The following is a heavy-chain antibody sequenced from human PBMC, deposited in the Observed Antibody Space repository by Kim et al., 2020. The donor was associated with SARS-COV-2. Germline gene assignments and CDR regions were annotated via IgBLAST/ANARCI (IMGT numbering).Heavy chain of an antibody. J-gene: IGHJ5*02. CDR2: IYYSGST. CDR3: ARHSITYYYGSGRTNWFDP. D-gene: IGHD3-10*01. V-gene: IGHV4-39*01. CDR1: GGSISSSSYY. Sequence: SETLSLTCTVSGGSISSSSYYWGWIRQPPGKGLEWIGSIYYSGSTYYNPSLKSRVTISVDTSKNQFSLKLSSVTAADTAVYYCARHSITYYYGSGRTNWFDPWGQGTLVTVSS.